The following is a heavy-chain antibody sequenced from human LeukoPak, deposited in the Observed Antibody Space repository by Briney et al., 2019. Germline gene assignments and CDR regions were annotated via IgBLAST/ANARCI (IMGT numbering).Heavy chain of an antibody. Sequence: ASVKVSCKASGGTFSSYAISWVRQATGQGLEWMGWMNPNSGNTGYAQKFQGRVTMTRNTSISTAYMELSSLRSEDTAVYYCARLARAYYDILTGYYRLDAFDIWGQGTMVTVSS. CDR1: GGTFSSYA. CDR3: ARLARAYYDILTGYYRLDAFDI. J-gene: IGHJ3*02. CDR2: MNPNSGNT. V-gene: IGHV1-8*02. D-gene: IGHD3-9*01.